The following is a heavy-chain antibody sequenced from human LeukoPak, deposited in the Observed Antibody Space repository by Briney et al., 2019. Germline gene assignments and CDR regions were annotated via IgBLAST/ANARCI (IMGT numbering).Heavy chain of an antibody. CDR2: IYYSGST. Sequence: PSETLSLTCTVSGGSISSSSYYWGWIRQPPGKGLEWIGSIYYSGSTYYNPSLKSRVTISVDTSKNQFSLKLSSVTAADTAVYYCARHREGGAYYYYGMDVWGQGTTVTVSS. J-gene: IGHJ6*02. D-gene: IGHD3-16*01. V-gene: IGHV4-39*01. CDR1: GGSISSSSYY. CDR3: ARHREGGAYYYYGMDV.